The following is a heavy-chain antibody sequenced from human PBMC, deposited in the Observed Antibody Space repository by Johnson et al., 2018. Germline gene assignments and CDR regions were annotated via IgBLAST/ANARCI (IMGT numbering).Heavy chain of an antibody. Sequence: VQLVQSGGGLVQPGGSLRLSCAASGFTFSSYAISWVRQAPGKGLEWVSAISGDGDDTYYADSVKGRFTISRDNSKNTLYLQMNSLRAEDTAIYYCARVASTTYAFDIWGQGTMVTVSS. CDR3: ARVASTTYAFDI. CDR1: GFTFSSYA. J-gene: IGHJ3*02. CDR2: ISGDGDDT. D-gene: IGHD1-1*01. V-gene: IGHV3-23*04.